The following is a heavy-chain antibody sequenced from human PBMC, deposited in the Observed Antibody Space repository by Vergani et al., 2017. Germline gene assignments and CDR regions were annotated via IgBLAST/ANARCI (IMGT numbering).Heavy chain of an antibody. J-gene: IGHJ1*01. CDR2: ISYDGTQK. V-gene: IGHV3-30*03. D-gene: IGHD2-15*01. Sequence: QVHLVESGGGVVQPGRSLRLSCVVSGFTSSYYGMHWVRQAPGKGLEWVAVISYDGTQKYYADSVKGRFTISRDNSKSTLYLQMNSLRTEDTAVYYCATKGGGTPGCQRGYFREWGQGTLVTVSS. CDR1: GFTSSYYG. CDR3: ATKGGGTPGCQRGYFRE.